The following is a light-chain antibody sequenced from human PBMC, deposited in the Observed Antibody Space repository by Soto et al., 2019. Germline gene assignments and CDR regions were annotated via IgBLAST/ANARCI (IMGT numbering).Light chain of an antibody. CDR2: ANT. J-gene: IGLJ3*02. V-gene: IGLV1-40*01. CDR3: QSYDSSLSASV. CDR1: SSNIGAGYD. Sequence: QSVLTQPPSVSGAPGQRVTISCTGSSSNIGAGYDVHWYQQLPGTAPKLLIYANTNRPSGVPDRFSGSESGTSASLAITGLQAEDEADYYCQSYDSSLSASVFGGGTKLTVL.